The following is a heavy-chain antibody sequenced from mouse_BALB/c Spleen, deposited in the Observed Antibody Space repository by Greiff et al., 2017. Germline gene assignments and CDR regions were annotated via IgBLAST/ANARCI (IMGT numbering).Heavy chain of an antibody. Sequence: DVHLVESGGGLVKPGGSLKLSCAASGFAFSSYDMSWVRQTPEKRLEWVAYISSGGGSTYYPDTVKGRFTISRDNAKNTLYLQMSSLKSEDTAMYYCARHGYYGSSSAWFAYWGQGTLVTVSA. CDR1: GFAFSSYD. J-gene: IGHJ3*01. D-gene: IGHD1-1*01. CDR3: ARHGYYGSSSAWFAY. CDR2: ISSGGGST. V-gene: IGHV5-12-1*01.